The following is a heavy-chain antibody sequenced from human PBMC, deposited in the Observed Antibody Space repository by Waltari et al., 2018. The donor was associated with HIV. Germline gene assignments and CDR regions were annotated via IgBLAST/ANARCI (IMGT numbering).Heavy chain of an antibody. CDR1: GFSLSTSGVG. V-gene: IGHV2-5*02. J-gene: IGHJ4*02. CDR2: IYWDDDK. CDR3: ARQGGGRQNNAKYFDY. Sequence: QITLKESGPTLVKPTQTLTLTCTFSGFSLSTSGVGVVWIRQPPGQALEWLALIYWDDDKRYSSSLKSRLTITKDTPKNQVVLTMTNMDPVDTATYYCARQGGGRQNNAKYFDYWGQGTLVTVSS. D-gene: IGHD2-2*01.